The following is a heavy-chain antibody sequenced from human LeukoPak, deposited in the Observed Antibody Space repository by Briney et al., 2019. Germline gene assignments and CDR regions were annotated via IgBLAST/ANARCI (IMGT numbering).Heavy chain of an antibody. Sequence: SETLSLTCSVSGDSISSYYWTWIRQPPGEGLEWIGHVSYSGRTNYNPTLASRETISEYTSTNQFSLNLTSVTAAATAVYDCALQYSSSSYFDYWGQGTLVTVSS. D-gene: IGHD6-6*01. V-gene: IGHV4-59*08. CDR3: ALQYSSSSYFDY. CDR1: GDSISSYY. J-gene: IGHJ4*02. CDR2: VSYSGRT.